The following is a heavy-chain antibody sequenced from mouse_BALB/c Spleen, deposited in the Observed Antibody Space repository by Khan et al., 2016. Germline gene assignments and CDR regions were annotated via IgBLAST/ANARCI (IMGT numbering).Heavy chain of an antibody. J-gene: IGHJ3*01. D-gene: IGHD2-14*01. CDR2: IYPGDGDT. CDR1: GYAFSGYW. CDR3: ARGTPFAS. V-gene: IGHV1-80*01. Sequence: QVQLQQPGAELVRHGSSVKISCKASGYAFSGYWMNWVKQRHGQGLEWIGQIYPGDGDTNYNGKFKGKATLTADKSSSTAYMQLSSLTSEDSAVYFCARGTPFASWGQVTLVTVSA.